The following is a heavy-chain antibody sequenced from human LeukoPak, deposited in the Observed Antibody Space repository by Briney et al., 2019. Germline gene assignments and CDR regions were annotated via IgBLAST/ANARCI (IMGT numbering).Heavy chain of an antibody. D-gene: IGHD6-19*01. CDR3: VTKEPSTSGWSY. CDR1: GFTFSDYY. J-gene: IGHJ4*02. V-gene: IGHV3-11*04. CDR2: ISSSGSTI. Sequence: PGGSLRLSCAASGFTFSDYYMSWIRQAPGKGLEWVSYISSSGSTIYYADSVKGRFTISRDNAENSVYLQMNDLRAEDTGVYYCVTKEPSTSGWSYWGQGTLVTVSS.